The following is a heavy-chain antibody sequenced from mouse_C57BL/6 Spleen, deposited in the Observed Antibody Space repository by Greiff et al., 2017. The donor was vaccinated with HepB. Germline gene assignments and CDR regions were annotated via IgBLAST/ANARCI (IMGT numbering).Heavy chain of an antibody. CDR3: TEPGREGWYFDV. CDR1: GFTFSDAW. D-gene: IGHD3-1*01. J-gene: IGHJ1*03. Sequence: EVHLVESGGGLVQPGGSMKLSCAASGFTFSDAWMDWVRQSPEKGLEWVAEIRNKADNHATYYAVSVKGRFTISRDDSKSSVYLQMNSLKAEATGIYYCTEPGREGWYFDVWGTGTTVTVSS. V-gene: IGHV6-6*01. CDR2: IRNKADNHAT.